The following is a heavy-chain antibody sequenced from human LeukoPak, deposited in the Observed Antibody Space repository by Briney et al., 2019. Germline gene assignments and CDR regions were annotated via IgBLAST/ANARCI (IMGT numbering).Heavy chain of an antibody. Sequence: GWSLRLSCAASGFTFSGYCMHWVRQAPGKGLVWVSRIKTDGSSTSYADSVKGRFTISRDNAKDTLYLQLNSLRADDTAIYSCARPGGKTTADYWGQGTLVTVSS. V-gene: IGHV3-74*01. CDR2: IKTDGSST. J-gene: IGHJ4*02. CDR3: ARPGGKTTADY. D-gene: IGHD3-16*01. CDR1: GFTFSGYC.